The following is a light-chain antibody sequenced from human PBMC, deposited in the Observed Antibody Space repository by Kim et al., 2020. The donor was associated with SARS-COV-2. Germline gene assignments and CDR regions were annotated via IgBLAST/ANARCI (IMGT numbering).Light chain of an antibody. CDR1: QSNSMW. CDR3: QQYDNY. CDR2: KAS. J-gene: IGKJ2*01. V-gene: IGKV1-5*03. Sequence: SPRSASVGYRVIITCRASQSNSMWLAWYQQKPGKAPKLLISKASSLQSGVPSRLSGSGSGTQFTLTIRSLQPDDFGTYYCQQYDNYFGQGTKLEI.